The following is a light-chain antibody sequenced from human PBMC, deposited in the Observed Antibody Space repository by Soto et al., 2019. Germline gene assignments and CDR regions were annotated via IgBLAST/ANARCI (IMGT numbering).Light chain of an antibody. CDR2: GAS. CDR3: QRYDSPLT. J-gene: IGKJ4*01. V-gene: IGKV3-20*01. Sequence: EILSTQSPGTLSSSPGERATLSCRASQSVTTNFLAWYQQKPGQAPRLLIYGASNRATGIPDRFSGSGSGTDFTLTITRLEPEDFAVYYCQRYDSPLTFGGGTKVEI. CDR1: QSVTTNF.